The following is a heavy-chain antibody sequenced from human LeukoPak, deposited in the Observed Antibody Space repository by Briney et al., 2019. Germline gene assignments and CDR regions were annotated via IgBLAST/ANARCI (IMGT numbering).Heavy chain of an antibody. J-gene: IGHJ5*02. CDR1: GGSISSYY. CDR3: ARGAEYYSSSYNRWFDP. CDR2: IYYSGST. V-gene: IGHV4-59*01. Sequence: PSETLSLTCTVSGGSISSYYWSWIRQPPGKGLEWIGYIYYSGSTNYNPSLKSRVTISVDTSKNQFSLKLSSVTAADTAVYYCARGAEYYSSSYNRWFDPWGQGTLVTVSS. D-gene: IGHD6-13*01.